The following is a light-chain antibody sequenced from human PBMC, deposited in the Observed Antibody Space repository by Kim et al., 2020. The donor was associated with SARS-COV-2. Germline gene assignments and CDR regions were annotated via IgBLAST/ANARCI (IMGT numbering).Light chain of an antibody. Sequence: WAASERVTLSCRTSQRVISRYLAWYQDTPGQAPRLLIYAASTRATGIPDRFKGGGSGTDFTLTITRLEPEDFGVYYCQQYGSSPLTFGGGTKLEIK. CDR1: QRVISRY. CDR3: QQYGSSPLT. CDR2: AAS. V-gene: IGKV3-20*01. J-gene: IGKJ4*01.